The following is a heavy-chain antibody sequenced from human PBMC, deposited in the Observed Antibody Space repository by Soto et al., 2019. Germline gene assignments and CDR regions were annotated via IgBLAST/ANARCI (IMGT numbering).Heavy chain of an antibody. CDR3: AKKRYYASTGAHTTLGVPHPDASDI. CDR2: ISGSGGST. D-gene: IGHD3-22*01. Sequence: GGSLRLSCAASGFTFSSYAMSWGRQAPGKGLEWVSAISGSGGSTYYADSVKGRFTISRDNSKNTLYLQTNSLRAEDTAVYYCAKKRYYASTGAHTTLGVPHPDASDIWGQGTIVTVSS. J-gene: IGHJ3*02. CDR1: GFTFSSYA. V-gene: IGHV3-23*01.